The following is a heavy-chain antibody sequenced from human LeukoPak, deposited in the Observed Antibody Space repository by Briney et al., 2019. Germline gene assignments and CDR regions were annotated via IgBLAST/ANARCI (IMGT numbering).Heavy chain of an antibody. J-gene: IGHJ4*02. D-gene: IGHD1-26*01. CDR2: INQDV. V-gene: IGHV3-7*01. CDR3: ARGTLLPGIDY. Sequence: GGSLRLSCAGYGFTFSSYWMNWVRQAPGKGLKWVANINQDVVDSVKGRFTISRDNAKNSLYLQVNSLRAEDTAVYYCARGTLLPGIDYWGQGTLVTVSS. CDR1: GFTFSSYW.